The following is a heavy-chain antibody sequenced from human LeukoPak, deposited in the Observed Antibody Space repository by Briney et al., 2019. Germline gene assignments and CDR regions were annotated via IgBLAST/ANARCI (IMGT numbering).Heavy chain of an antibody. CDR2: INPNSGVT. Sequence: GASVKVSCKASGYTFTGYFIHWARQAPGQGLEWMGWINPNSGVTNYAQKFQGRVTMTRDTSISTAYMELSRLTSDDTAVYYCARDYYDSSGYSAALDNWGQGTLVTVSS. CDR3: ARDYYDSSGYSAALDN. V-gene: IGHV1-2*02. D-gene: IGHD3-22*01. CDR1: GYTFTGYF. J-gene: IGHJ4*02.